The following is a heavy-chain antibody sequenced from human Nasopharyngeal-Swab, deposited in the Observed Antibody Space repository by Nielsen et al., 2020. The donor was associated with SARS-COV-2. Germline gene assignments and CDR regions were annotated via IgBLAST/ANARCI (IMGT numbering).Heavy chain of an antibody. Sequence: SETLPLTCTVSGGSISSRRYYWGRNRQPPGKGPEWIGSIYYSGSTSYNPSHKSRVTISVDTSKNHFSLKLSSVTAADTAVYYCARPKYSGYDDEFGAYFDYWGQGTLVTVSS. CDR3: ARPKYSGYDDEFGAYFDY. CDR2: IYYSGST. V-gene: IGHV4-39*01. J-gene: IGHJ4*02. D-gene: IGHD5-12*01. CDR1: GGSISSRRYY.